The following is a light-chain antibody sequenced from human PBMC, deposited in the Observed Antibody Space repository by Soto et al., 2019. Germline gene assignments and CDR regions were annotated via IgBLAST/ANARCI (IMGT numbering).Light chain of an antibody. CDR3: QHYNNYAPTWT. J-gene: IGKJ1*01. CDR1: QSIRSW. CDR2: AVS. V-gene: IGKV1-5*01. Sequence: GDRVTMTCRASQSIRSWLAWYQQKPGKAPKLLIYAVSSLQSGVPSRFSGSGSGTEFTLTIHNLQPDDFATYYCQHYNNYAPTWTFGQGTKVDI.